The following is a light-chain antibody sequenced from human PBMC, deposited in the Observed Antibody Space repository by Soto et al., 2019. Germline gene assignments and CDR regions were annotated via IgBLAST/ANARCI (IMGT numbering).Light chain of an antibody. Sequence: QSVLTQPPSVSGAPGQSVTISCTGTSSNIGAGYDVQWYQQHPRTAPTLLIYGNNNRPSGVPGRFTGSKSGTSASLAIAGLQAEDEADYYCQSHGSRLSGVVFGGGTKLAVL. J-gene: IGLJ3*02. V-gene: IGLV1-40*01. CDR3: QSHGSRLSGVV. CDR2: GNN. CDR1: SSNIGAGYD.